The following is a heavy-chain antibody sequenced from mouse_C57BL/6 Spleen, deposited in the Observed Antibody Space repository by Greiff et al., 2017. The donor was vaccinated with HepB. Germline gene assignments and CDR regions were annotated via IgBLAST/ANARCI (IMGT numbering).Heavy chain of an antibody. CDR3: ARKADYDRDYFDY. CDR2: ISDGGSYT. J-gene: IGHJ2*01. Sequence: EVKLMESGGGLVKPGGSLKLSCAASGFTFSSYAMSWVRQTPEKRLEWVATISDGGSYTYYPDNVKGRFTISRDNAKNNLYLQMSHLKSEDTAMYNCARKADYDRDYFDYWGQGTTLTVSS. CDR1: GFTFSSYA. D-gene: IGHD2-4*01. V-gene: IGHV5-4*03.